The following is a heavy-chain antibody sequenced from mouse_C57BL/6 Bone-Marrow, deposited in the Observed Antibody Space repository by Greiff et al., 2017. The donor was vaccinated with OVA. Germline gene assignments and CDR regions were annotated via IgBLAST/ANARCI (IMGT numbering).Heavy chain of an antibody. CDR1: GFTFSSYG. D-gene: IGHD6-5*01. CDR2: ISSGGSYT. Sequence: EVKLVESGGDLVKPGGSLKLSCAASGFTFSSYGMSWVRQTPDKRLEWVATISSGGSYTYYPDSVKGRFTISRDNAKNTLYLQMSSLKSEDTAMYYCARHYADFDYWGQGTTLTVSS. CDR3: ARHYADFDY. V-gene: IGHV5-6*01. J-gene: IGHJ2*01.